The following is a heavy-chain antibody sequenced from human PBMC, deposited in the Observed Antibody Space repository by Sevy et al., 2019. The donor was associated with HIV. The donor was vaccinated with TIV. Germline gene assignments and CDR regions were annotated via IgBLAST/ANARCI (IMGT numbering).Heavy chain of an antibody. D-gene: IGHD3-3*01. Sequence: GGSLRLSCAASGFTFSSYEMNWVRQAPGKGLEWVSYISSSGSTIYYADSVRGRFTISRDNAKKSLYLQMNSLRAEDTAVYYCAKRGGQYDLGMDVRGQGTTVTVSS. CDR3: AKRGGQYDLGMDV. J-gene: IGHJ6*02. CDR1: GFTFSSYE. V-gene: IGHV3-48*03. CDR2: ISSSGSTI.